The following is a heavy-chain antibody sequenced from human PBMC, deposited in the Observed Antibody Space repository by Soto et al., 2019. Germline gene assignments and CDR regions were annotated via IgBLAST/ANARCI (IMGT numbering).Heavy chain of an antibody. CDR1: GFTFSSYA. CDR3: AKDHDYYGSGILD. V-gene: IGHV3-23*01. J-gene: IGHJ4*02. Sequence: EVQLLESGGGLVQPGGSLRLSCAASGFTFSSYAMSWVRQAPGKGLEWVSGISGSGGSTYYADSVKGRFTISRDFTKNTLYLQMNSLRAEDTGVYYCAKDHDYYGSGILDWGQGTLVTVSP. D-gene: IGHD3-10*01. CDR2: ISGSGGST.